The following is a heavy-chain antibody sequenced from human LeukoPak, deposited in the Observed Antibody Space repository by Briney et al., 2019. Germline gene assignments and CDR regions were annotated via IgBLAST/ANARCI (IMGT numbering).Heavy chain of an antibody. CDR1: GFTFSSYG. J-gene: IGHJ1*01. D-gene: IGHD5-24*01. Sequence: SGGSLRLSCAASGFTFSSYGMSWVRQAPGKGLEWVSAISGSGGSTYYADSVKGRFTISRDNSKNTLYLQMNSLRAEDTAVYYCAKEVSGGYNQIQYFQHWGQGTLVTVSS. V-gene: IGHV3-23*01. CDR2: ISGSGGST. CDR3: AKEVSGGYNQIQYFQH.